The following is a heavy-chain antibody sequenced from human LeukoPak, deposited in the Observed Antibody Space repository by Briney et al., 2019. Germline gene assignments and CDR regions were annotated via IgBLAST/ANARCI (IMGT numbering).Heavy chain of an antibody. CDR2: IYYLGFL. D-gene: IGHD3-16*02. V-gene: IGHV4-39*07. Sequence: SETLSLTCTASGGSISGSNYYWGWIRQPPGKGLEWIGSIYYLGFLYSDPSLKSRVTMSVDTSKNQFSLKLTSVTAADTAVYYCTREGVYAPDPSSYHRDAFDIWGQGTVVIVSS. CDR1: GGSISGSNYY. J-gene: IGHJ3*02. CDR3: TREGVYAPDPSSYHRDAFDI.